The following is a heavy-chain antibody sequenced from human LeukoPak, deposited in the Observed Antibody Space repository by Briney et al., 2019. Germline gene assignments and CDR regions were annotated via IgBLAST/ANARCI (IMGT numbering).Heavy chain of an antibody. J-gene: IGHJ4*02. Sequence: PSETLSLTCTVSGGSINSGNYYWGWIRQHPGNGLERIGNIYYSGSAYYDPSLKSRVTISVDTSKNRFSLKLSSVTAADTAMYYCARVRVDWGKTYYFDYWGQGTQVTVSS. CDR1: GGSINSGNYY. CDR2: IYYSGSA. D-gene: IGHD3-9*01. CDR3: ARVRVDWGKTYYFDY. V-gene: IGHV4-31*03.